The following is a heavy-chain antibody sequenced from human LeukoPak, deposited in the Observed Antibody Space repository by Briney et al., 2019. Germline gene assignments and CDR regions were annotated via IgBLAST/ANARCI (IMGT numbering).Heavy chain of an antibody. Sequence: SETLSLTCTVSGASISNYYWSWIRQPAGKGLEWIGRLYTSGSINFNPSLKSRITMAVDTTKNQFSLRLSSVTAADRAVYYCAGATWGSGYFDYWGQGTLVTVSS. CDR2: LYTSGSI. D-gene: IGHD7-27*01. V-gene: IGHV4-4*07. CDR1: GASISNYY. CDR3: AGATWGSGYFDY. J-gene: IGHJ4*02.